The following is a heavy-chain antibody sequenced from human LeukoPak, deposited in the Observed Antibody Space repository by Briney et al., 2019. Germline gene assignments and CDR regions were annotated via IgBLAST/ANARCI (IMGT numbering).Heavy chain of an antibody. CDR1: GYTFTSYY. J-gene: IGHJ4*02. CDR3: ARRLDDYYDSSGYGFDY. D-gene: IGHD3-22*01. V-gene: IGHV1-46*01. Sequence: GASVKVSCKASGYTFTSYYMHWVRQAPGQGLEWVGIINPSGGSTSYAQKFQGRVTMTRDTSTSTVYMELSSLRSEDTAVYYCARRLDDYYDSSGYGFDYWGQGTLVTVSS. CDR2: INPSGGST.